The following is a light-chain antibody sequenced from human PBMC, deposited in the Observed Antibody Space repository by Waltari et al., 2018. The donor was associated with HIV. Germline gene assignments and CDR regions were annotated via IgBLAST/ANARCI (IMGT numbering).Light chain of an antibody. J-gene: IGLJ2*01. CDR3: GTWDGSLTTGV. CDR2: DTS. V-gene: IGLV1-51*01. CDR1: NSNIGAQS. Sequence: QSVLTQPPSVFAAPGQRVTISCSESNSNIGAQSVAWYQQVPGTAPKLLIYDTSARPSGIPARFSGSKSGTSATLGITGLQPGDEAVYYCGTWDGSLTTGVFGEGTKLTVL.